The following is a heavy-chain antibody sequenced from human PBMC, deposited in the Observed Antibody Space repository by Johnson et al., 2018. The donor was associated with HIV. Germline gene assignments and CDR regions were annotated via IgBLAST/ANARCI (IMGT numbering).Heavy chain of an antibody. J-gene: IGHJ3*02. CDR1: AFSFSNYP. CDR3: ARGGSYLTLDDAFDI. CDR2: IRYDGSNK. D-gene: IGHD1-26*01. Sequence: QVQLVESGGGVVQPGRSLRLSCAASAFSFSNYPMHWVRQAPGKGLEWVAVIRYDGSNKYYADSVKGRFTISRDNAKNSLYLQMNSLRAEDTAVYYCARGGSYLTLDDAFDIWGQGTMVTVSS. V-gene: IGHV3-30*04.